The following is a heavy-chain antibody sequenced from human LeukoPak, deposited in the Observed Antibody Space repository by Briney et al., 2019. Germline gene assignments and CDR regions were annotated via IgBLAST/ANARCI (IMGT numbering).Heavy chain of an antibody. CDR1: GYTFTSYD. D-gene: IGHD6-19*01. Sequence: ASVKVSCKASGYTFTSYDINWVRQATGQGLEWMGWMNPNSGNTGYAQKFQGRVTMTRNTSISTAYMELSSLRSEDTAVYYCARGLPSGSGWYARPRYWFDPWGQGTLVTVSS. CDR3: ARGLPSGSGWYARPRYWFDP. V-gene: IGHV1-8*01. J-gene: IGHJ5*02. CDR2: MNPNSGNT.